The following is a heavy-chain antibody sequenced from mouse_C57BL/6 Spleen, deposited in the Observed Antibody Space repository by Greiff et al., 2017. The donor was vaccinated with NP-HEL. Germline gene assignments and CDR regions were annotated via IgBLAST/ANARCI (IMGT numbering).Heavy chain of an antibody. CDR2: IYPRDGST. J-gene: IGHJ4*01. V-gene: IGHV1-85*01. D-gene: IGHD2-4*01. CDR1: GYTFTSYD. Sequence: LQESGPELVKPGASVKLSCKASGYTFTSYDINWVKQRPGQGLEWIGWIYPRDGSTKYNEKFKGKATLTVDTSSSTAYMELHSLTSEDSAVYFCARKGYYDYDDAMDYWGQGTSVTVSS. CDR3: ARKGYYDYDDAMDY.